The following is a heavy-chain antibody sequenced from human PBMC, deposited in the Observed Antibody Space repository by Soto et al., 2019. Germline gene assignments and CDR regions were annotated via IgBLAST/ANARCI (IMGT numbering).Heavy chain of an antibody. Sequence: PSETLSLTCTVSGASVSGFYYFWSWIRQSPGKGLEWLGYIYSTGSTYYNPSLKSRLTMSVDTSKNQFSLMLSSVSAADTAVYYCAREASQGTIAWLDSWGQGTPVTVSS. CDR3: AREASQGTIAWLDS. V-gene: IGHV4-30-4*08. CDR1: GASVSGFYYF. J-gene: IGHJ5*01. CDR2: IYSTGST.